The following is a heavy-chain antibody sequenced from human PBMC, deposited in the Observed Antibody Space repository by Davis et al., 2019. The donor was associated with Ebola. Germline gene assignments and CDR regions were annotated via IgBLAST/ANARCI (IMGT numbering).Heavy chain of an antibody. Sequence: GESLKISCKGSGYSFTTYWIAWVRQTPAKGLEWMGIIYPGDSDTRYSPSFEGQVTISVDRSTSTAYLQWSSLKASDTALYYCARQASLYGNIDYWGQGTLVTVSS. J-gene: IGHJ4*02. CDR1: GYSFTTYW. D-gene: IGHD2/OR15-2a*01. V-gene: IGHV5-51*01. CDR2: IYPGDSDT. CDR3: ARQASLYGNIDY.